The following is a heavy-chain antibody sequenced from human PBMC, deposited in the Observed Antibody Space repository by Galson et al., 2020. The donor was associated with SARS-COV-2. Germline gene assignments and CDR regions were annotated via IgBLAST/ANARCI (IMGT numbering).Heavy chain of an antibody. CDR1: GFTFSSYE. J-gene: IGHJ5*02. Sequence: GESLKISCAASGFTFSSYEMNWVRQAPGKGLEWVSYICSSGSTVYYADSVKGRFTISRDNAKKSLYLQMNSLRAEDTALYYCARDPSSSWYNWFDPWGQGTLVTVSS. CDR3: ARDPSSSWYNWFDP. CDR2: ICSSGSTV. D-gene: IGHD6-13*01. V-gene: IGHV3-48*03.